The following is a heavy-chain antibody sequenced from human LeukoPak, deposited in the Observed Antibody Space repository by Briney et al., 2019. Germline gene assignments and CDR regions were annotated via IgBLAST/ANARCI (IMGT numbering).Heavy chain of an antibody. J-gene: IGHJ4*02. CDR2: ISYDGSNK. V-gene: IGHV3-30-3*01. CDR1: GFTFSSYA. Sequence: GGSLRLSCAASGFTFSSYAMHWVRQAPGKGLEWVAVISYDGSNKYYADSVKGRFTISRDNSKNTLYLQMNSLRAEDTAVYYCARGSFSSGWCAMVYWGQGTLVTVSS. CDR3: ARGSFSSGWCAMVY. D-gene: IGHD6-19*01.